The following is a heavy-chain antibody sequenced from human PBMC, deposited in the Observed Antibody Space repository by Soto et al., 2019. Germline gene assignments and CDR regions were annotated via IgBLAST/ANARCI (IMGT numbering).Heavy chain of an antibody. CDR3: ARVPSSSWYDDYYYYGMDV. CDR2: IIPIFGTA. CDR1: GGTFSSYA. V-gene: IGHV1-69*01. D-gene: IGHD6-13*01. J-gene: IGHJ6*02. Sequence: QVQLVQSGAEVKKPGSSVKVSCKASGGTFSSYAISWVRQAPGQGLEWMGGIIPIFGTANYAQKFQGRVTITADESTSTAYMEPSSLRSEDTAVYYCARVPSSSWYDDYYYYGMDVWGQGTTVTVSS.